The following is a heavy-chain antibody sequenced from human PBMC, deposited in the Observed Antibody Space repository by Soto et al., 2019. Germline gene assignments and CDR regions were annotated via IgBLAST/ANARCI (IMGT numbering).Heavy chain of an antibody. CDR3: ARGGYYDSSGPHAFDI. Sequence: QVQLVESGRGVVQPGRSLRLSCAASGFTFSSYAMHWVRQAPGKGLEWVAVISYDGSNKYYADSVKGRFTISRDNSKNTLYLQMNSLRAEDTAVYYCARGGYYDSSGPHAFDIWGQGTMVTVS. J-gene: IGHJ3*02. V-gene: IGHV3-30-3*01. CDR1: GFTFSSYA. D-gene: IGHD3-22*01. CDR2: ISYDGSNK.